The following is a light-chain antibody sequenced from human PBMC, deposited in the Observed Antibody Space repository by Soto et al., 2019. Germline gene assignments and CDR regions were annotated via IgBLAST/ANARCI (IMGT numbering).Light chain of an antibody. CDR2: AAS. CDR1: QNIDNH. V-gene: IGKV1-39*01. CDR3: QQSSSSPPIT. J-gene: IGKJ5*01. Sequence: IQLTQSPSSLSASLGDSVSISCRASQNIDNHLHWYRQKSGKAPEVLIYAASTLRDGVSSRFSGSGYGTEFTLTINNLQPEDFATYYCQQSSSSPPITFGQGTRLDI.